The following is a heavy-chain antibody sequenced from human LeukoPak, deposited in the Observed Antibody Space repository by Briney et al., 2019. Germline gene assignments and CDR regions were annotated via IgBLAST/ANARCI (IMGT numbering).Heavy chain of an antibody. Sequence: GGSLRLSCAVSGFTFSDYWMNWVRQAPGKGLEWVASTRQDGGEKSYVDSVKGQFTISRDNTKNSLYLQMSSLRVEDTAVYFCARDGTAPGLYFDLWGQGTLVTVSS. CDR2: TRQDGGEK. CDR1: GFTFSDYW. J-gene: IGHJ4*01. V-gene: IGHV3-7*01. CDR3: ARDGTAPGLYFDL. D-gene: IGHD6-13*01.